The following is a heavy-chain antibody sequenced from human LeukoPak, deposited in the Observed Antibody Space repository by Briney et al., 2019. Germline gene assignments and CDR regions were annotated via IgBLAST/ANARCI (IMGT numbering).Heavy chain of an antibody. J-gene: IGHJ4*02. V-gene: IGHV1-24*01. CDR3: ARAVYSSSWGVDY. CDR1: GSTLTELS. Sequence: ASVKVSCKVSGSTLTELSMHWVRQAPGEGLEWMGGFDPEDGEAIYAQKFQGRVTMTEDTSTDTVYMELSSLRSEDTAVYYCARAVYSSSWGVDYWGQGTLVTVSS. CDR2: FDPEDGEA. D-gene: IGHD6-13*01.